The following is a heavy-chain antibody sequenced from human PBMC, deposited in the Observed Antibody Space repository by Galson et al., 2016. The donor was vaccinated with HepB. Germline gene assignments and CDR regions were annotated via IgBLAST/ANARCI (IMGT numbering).Heavy chain of an antibody. CDR1: GGTFSDYT. V-gene: IGHV1-69*08. CDR3: ARGPLGADNWFDP. J-gene: IGHJ5*02. CDR2: IIPLIDAT. Sequence: SVKVSCKASGGTFSDYTYHWVRQAPGHGLEWMGRIIPLIDATNYAQNFQGRVTITAAKSTTTVYMELSSLSSEDTAVYFCARGPLGADNWFDPWGQGTLVTVSS. D-gene: IGHD1-26*01.